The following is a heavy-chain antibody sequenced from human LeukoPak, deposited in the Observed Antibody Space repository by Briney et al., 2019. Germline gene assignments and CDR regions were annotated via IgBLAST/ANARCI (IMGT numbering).Heavy chain of an antibody. Sequence: SETLSLTCSVSDGSINSYYWNWIRRPPGKGLEWIGYIYYNGNTNYSPSLKSRVTISVDTSKNQFSLKLSSVTAADTAVYYCARIDSSTGVDYWGQRTLVTVSS. CDR2: IYYNGNT. CDR1: DGSINSYY. D-gene: IGHD6-6*01. J-gene: IGHJ4*02. CDR3: ARIDSSTGVDY. V-gene: IGHV4-59*12.